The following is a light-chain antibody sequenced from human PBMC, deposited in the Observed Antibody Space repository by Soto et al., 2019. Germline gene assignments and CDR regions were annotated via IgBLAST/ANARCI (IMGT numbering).Light chain of an antibody. CDR2: DVN. Sequence: QSALTQPASVSGSPGQSITISCTGASTDVDGYDYVSWYQQNPGQAPKLMIYDVNNRPSGVSYRFSGSKSGDTASLTISGLQAEDDADYYCSSYTSSAPFYVFGTGTKVTVL. CDR3: SSYTSSAPFYV. J-gene: IGLJ1*01. CDR1: STDVDGYDY. V-gene: IGLV2-14*03.